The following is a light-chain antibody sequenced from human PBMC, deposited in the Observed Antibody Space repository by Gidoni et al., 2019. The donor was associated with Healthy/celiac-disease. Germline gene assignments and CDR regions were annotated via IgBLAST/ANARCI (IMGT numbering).Light chain of an antibody. Sequence: DLVMTQSPDSLAVSLGERATINCKSSQSVLYSSNNKNDLAWYQQKPGQPPTLLIYWASTRESGVPDRFSGSGSGTDFTLTISSLQAEDVAVYYCQQYYTTPYTFGQGTKLEIK. V-gene: IGKV4-1*01. CDR2: WAS. CDR3: QQYYTTPYT. CDR1: QSVLYSSNNKND. J-gene: IGKJ2*01.